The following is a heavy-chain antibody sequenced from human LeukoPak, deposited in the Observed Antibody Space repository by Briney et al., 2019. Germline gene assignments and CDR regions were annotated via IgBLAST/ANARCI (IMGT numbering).Heavy chain of an antibody. CDR1: GFTFSGYE. D-gene: IGHD3-3*01. V-gene: IGHV3-48*03. CDR3: ARERDDYYFDY. J-gene: IGHJ4*02. CDR2: ISRSGTII. Sequence: GGSLRLSCAASGFTFSGYEMNWVRQAPGKGLEWVSYISRSGTIISYADSVRGRLTISRDNAKDSLYLQMNSLRAEDTAVYYCARERDDYYFDYWGQGTLVTVSS.